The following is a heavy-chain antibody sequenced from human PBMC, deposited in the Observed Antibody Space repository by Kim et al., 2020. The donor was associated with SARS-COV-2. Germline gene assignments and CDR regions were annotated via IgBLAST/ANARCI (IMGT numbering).Heavy chain of an antibody. Sequence: GGSLRLSCAASGFTFSSYGMHWVRQAPGKGLEWVAVISYDGSNKYYADSVKGRFTISRDNSKNTLYLQMNSLRAEDTAVYYCAKDRVRFGELLHKKSYYYYGMDVWGQGTTVTVSS. CDR1: GFTFSSYG. CDR2: ISYDGSNK. CDR3: AKDRVRFGELLHKKSYYYYGMDV. V-gene: IGHV3-30*18. J-gene: IGHJ6*02. D-gene: IGHD3-10*01.